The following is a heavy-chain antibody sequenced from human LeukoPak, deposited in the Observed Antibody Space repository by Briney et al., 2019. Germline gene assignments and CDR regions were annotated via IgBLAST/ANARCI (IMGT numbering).Heavy chain of an antibody. CDR3: ARDYRGTFNYF. D-gene: IGHD1-1*01. CDR1: GFTVSSNY. Sequence: GGSLRLSCAASGFTVSSNYMSWVRQAPGKGLEWVSVIYGGGSTYYADSVKGRFSISRDNSKNTLYLQMNSLRVEDTAVYYCARDYRGTFNYFWGQGTLVTVSS. V-gene: IGHV3-66*01. CDR2: IYGGGST. J-gene: IGHJ4*02.